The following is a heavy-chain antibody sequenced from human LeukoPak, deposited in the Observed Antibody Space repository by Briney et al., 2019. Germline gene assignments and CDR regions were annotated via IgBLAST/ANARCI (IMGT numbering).Heavy chain of an antibody. CDR1: GGSISSYY. D-gene: IGHD3-10*01. Sequence: SETLSLTCTVSGGSISSYYWSWIRQPPGKGLEWIGYIYYSGSTNYNPSLKSRVTISVDTSKNQFSLKLSSVTAADTAVYYCARQEDYYGSGSYYNYFDYWGQGTLVTVSS. CDR3: ARQEDYYGSGSYYNYFDY. V-gene: IGHV4-59*08. CDR2: IYYSGST. J-gene: IGHJ4*02.